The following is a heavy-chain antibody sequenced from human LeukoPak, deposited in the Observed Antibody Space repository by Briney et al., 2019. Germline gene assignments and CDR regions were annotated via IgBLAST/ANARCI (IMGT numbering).Heavy chain of an antibody. CDR3: ARVSSGAGTVYYYYGMDV. CDR2: ITSSSTTI. J-gene: IGHJ6*02. D-gene: IGHD6-19*01. Sequence: PGGSLRLSCAASGFTFSSYSMNWVRQAPGKGLEWVSYITSSSTTIYYADSVKGRSTISRDNAKNSLSLQVNSLRAEDTAVYYCARVSSGAGTVYYYYGMDVWGQGTTVTVSS. V-gene: IGHV3-48*01. CDR1: GFTFSSYS.